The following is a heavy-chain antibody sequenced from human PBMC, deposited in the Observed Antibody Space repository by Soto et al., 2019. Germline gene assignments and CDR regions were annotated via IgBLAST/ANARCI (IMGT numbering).Heavy chain of an antibody. CDR1: GFTFSGHW. CDR3: AREAGYCSRTSCYRRAFDT. J-gene: IGHJ3*02. D-gene: IGHD2-2*01. V-gene: IGHV3-74*03. CDR2: INTDGGSS. Sequence: EVQLVESGGDLVQPGGSLRLSCAASGFTFSGHWMHWVRQVPGKGLKWVSRINTDGGSSAYADSVKGRFTISRDNAKNTLYLQMNDLRAEDTAVYYCAREAGYCSRTSCYRRAFDTWGQGTTVTVSS.